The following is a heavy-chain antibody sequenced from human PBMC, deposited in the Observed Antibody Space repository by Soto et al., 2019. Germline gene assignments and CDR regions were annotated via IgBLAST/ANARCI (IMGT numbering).Heavy chain of an antibody. V-gene: IGHV4-30-4*01. J-gene: IGHJ4*02. D-gene: IGHD3-9*01. Sequence: QVQLQESGPGLVEPSQTLSLTCSVSGDSINNDNYYWSWIRQPPGKALQWVAHIFNSGSAYSNPSRYSRPTVSVDTSRTQFSLNLRYVTVAYSGVYFCARGYTLTGYDLTRRYFLDSCGQGILVTVSS. CDR1: GDSINNDNYY. CDR3: ARGYTLTGYDLTRRYFLDS. CDR2: IFNSGSA.